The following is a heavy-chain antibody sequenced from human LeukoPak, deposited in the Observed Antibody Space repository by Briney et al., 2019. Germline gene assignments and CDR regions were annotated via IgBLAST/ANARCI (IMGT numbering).Heavy chain of an antibody. D-gene: IGHD2-15*01. V-gene: IGHV3-74*03. CDR2: INGDGTTT. CDR1: GFTFSSYW. CDR3: ARSGGHNRLDY. J-gene: IGHJ4*02. Sequence: GGSLRLSCAASGFTFSSYWMHWVRQAPGKGLVWVSRINGDGTTTTYADSVKGRFTISRDNAENTLYLQMNSLRAEDTAVYCCARSGGHNRLDYWGQGTLVTVSS.